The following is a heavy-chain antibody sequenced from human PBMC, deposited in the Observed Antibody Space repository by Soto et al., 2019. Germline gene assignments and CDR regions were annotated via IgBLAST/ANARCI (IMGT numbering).Heavy chain of an antibody. CDR3: VIFCDRGNCPYYLYV. J-gene: IGHJ6*03. CDR2: IKQDRSDI. D-gene: IGHD3-9*01. Sequence: PGGSLRLSCEASGFTFSSYWMSWVLQAPGEGLEWVATIKQDRSDIQYVDSVRGRFTISRDNAESSLYLQMSSLRVEDTALYYCVIFCDRGNCPYYLYVCG. CDR1: GFTFSSYW. V-gene: IGHV3-7*01.